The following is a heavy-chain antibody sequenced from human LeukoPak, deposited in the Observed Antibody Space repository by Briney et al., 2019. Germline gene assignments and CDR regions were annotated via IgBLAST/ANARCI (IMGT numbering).Heavy chain of an antibody. CDR1: VFTFSSDA. CDR2: KGGSGGSR. V-gene: IGHV3-23*01. CDR3: AKEYQEWLLLSWFDP. D-gene: IGHD3-22*01. J-gene: IGHJ5*02. Sequence: GRTLSLSCAASVFTFSSDAMSGVPQAPGKGRECVSAKGGSGGSRYYEDYVKGRVTIYRNNSKNTVSLQMKSLRAEDRAVYYGAKEYQEWLLLSWFDPWGQGTLVTVSS.